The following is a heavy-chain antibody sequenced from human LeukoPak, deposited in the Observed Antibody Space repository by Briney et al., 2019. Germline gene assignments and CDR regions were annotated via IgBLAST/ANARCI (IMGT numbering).Heavy chain of an antibody. CDR1: GFTFSSYW. V-gene: IGHV3-7*03. D-gene: IGHD3-16*01. CDR3: ARGGGLDV. CDR2: INHNGNVN. Sequence: GSLRLSCAASGFTFSSYWMNWARQAPGKGLEWVASINHNGNVNYYVDSVKGRFTISRGNAKNSLYLQMSNLRAEDTAVYFCARGGGLDVWGQGATVTVSS. J-gene: IGHJ6*02.